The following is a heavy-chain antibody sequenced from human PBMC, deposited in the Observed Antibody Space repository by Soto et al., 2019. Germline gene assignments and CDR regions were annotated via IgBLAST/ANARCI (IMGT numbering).Heavy chain of an antibody. J-gene: IGHJ4*02. Sequence: QVQLQESGPGLVKPSQTLSLTCTVSGGSISSGGYYWSWIRQHPGKGLEWIGYIFYSGSTYYNPSLKSRVTISVDTSKNQFSLKLSSVTDADTAEYYCARYCSGGSCYSSHFDYWGQGTLVTVSS. D-gene: IGHD2-15*01. CDR3: ARYCSGGSCYSSHFDY. CDR1: GGSISSGGYY. V-gene: IGHV4-31*03. CDR2: IFYSGST.